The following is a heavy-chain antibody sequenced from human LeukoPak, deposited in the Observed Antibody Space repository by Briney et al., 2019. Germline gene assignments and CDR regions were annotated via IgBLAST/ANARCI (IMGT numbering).Heavy chain of an antibody. CDR1: GGSISSGGYY. D-gene: IGHD5-18*01. J-gene: IGHJ4*02. CDR2: IYYSGST. V-gene: IGHV4-31*03. Sequence: SETLSLTCTVSGGSISSGGYYWRWIRKHPGKGLEWIGYIYYSGSTYYNPSLKSRVTISVDTSKNQFSLKLSSVTAADTAVYYCARERRIQLSPERGYYFDYWGQGTLVTVSS. CDR3: ARERRIQLSPERGYYFDY.